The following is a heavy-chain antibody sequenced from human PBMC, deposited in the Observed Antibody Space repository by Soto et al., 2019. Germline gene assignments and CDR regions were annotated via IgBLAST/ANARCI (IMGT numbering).Heavy chain of an antibody. D-gene: IGHD6-19*01. CDR2: IGTTGVA. V-gene: IGHV3-13*01. CDR3: GRGRSGWYSEVEH. CDR1: GFIFSDYD. J-gene: IGHJ1*01. Sequence: GSLRLSCAGSGFIFSDYDMHWFRLPTGKGLEWVAAIGTTGVAYYPGSGGGRFTISRDSAKNSLYLQLNGLRAGDTGVYYCGRGRSGWYSEVEHWGQATPVNVS.